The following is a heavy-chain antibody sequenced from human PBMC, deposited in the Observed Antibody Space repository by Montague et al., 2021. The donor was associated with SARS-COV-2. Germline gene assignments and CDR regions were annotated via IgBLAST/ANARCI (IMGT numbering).Heavy chain of an antibody. V-gene: IGHV3-48*03. J-gene: IGHJ6*02. Sequence: SLRLSCAASGFTFSSYEMNWVRQAPGKGLEWVSYISSSGSTIYYADSVKGRFTTSGDNAKNSLYLQMNSLRAEDTAVYYCARDGGSRCDSSGYCPYYYYGMDVWGQGTTVTVSS. CDR3: ARDGGSRCDSSGYCPYYYYGMDV. CDR1: GFTFSSYE. CDR2: ISSSGSTI. D-gene: IGHD3-22*01.